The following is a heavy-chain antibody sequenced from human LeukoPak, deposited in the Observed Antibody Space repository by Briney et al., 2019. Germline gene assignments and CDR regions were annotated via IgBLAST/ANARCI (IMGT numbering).Heavy chain of an antibody. CDR3: ARLMYSRPFDP. Sequence: SETLSLTCNVSGFSITSGYYWGWIRQPPGKGLEWIGSMYHSGTTHVNPSFKSRVTISVDTSKNQFSLKLSSVTAADTAVYYYARLMYSRPFDPWGQGTLVTVSS. CDR1: GFSITSGYY. D-gene: IGHD6-13*01. CDR2: MYHSGTT. V-gene: IGHV4-38-2*02. J-gene: IGHJ5*02.